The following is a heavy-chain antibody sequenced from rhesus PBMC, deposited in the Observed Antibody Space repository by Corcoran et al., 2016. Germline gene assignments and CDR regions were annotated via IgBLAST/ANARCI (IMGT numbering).Heavy chain of an antibody. D-gene: IGHD5-24*01. CDR1: GGSVSSSNR. Sequence: QVQLQESGPGLVKPSETLSLTCAVSGGSVSSSNRWSWIRQPPGKGLEWIGYISSSSGSTYYDPSLESRVTISRDTSKNQFSLKLSSVTAADTAMYYCARGENQATLDYWGQGVLVSVSS. J-gene: IGHJ4*01. CDR2: ISSSSGST. CDR3: ARGENQATLDY. V-gene: IGHV4-65*01.